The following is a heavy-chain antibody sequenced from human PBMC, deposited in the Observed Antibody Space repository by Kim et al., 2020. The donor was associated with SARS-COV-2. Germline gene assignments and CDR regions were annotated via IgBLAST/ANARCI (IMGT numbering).Heavy chain of an antibody. V-gene: IGHV3-30-3*01. D-gene: IGHD3-10*01. CDR3: ASIFGGPYGSGPPGFDH. Sequence: GGSLRLSCVTSKFPFSLYPMHWVRQAPGKGLEWLAVLSYDGSNKFYADSVKGRFTISRQNPKKTLFLDMTNLRPDDTAVYFCASIFGGPYGSGPPGFDHWGQGTLVTVAS. J-gene: IGHJ4*02. CDR2: LSYDGSNK. CDR1: KFPFSLYP.